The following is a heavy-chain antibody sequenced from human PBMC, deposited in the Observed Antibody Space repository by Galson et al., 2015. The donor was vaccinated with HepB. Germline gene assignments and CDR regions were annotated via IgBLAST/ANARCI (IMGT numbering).Heavy chain of an antibody. V-gene: IGHV3-11*01. D-gene: IGHD3-10*01. Sequence: SLRLSCAASGFILSEYYMSWIRQAPGKGPEWISSANSRGTTIHYSDSVKGRFTISRDNAKNSLYLQMDGLRADDTAIYYCARDRFGVFDYWGPGALVTVSS. CDR2: ANSRGTTI. CDR1: GFILSEYY. J-gene: IGHJ4*02. CDR3: ARDRFGVFDY.